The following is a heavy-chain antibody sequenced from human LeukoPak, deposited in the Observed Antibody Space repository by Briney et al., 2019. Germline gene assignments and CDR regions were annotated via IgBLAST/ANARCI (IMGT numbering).Heavy chain of an antibody. CDR2: IHYDGSNN. CDR3: AEDHGSSDSYYFDY. Sequence: PGGSLRLSCAASGFTFSRYAMHWVRQAPGKGLEWVAFIHYDGSNNYYADSVKGRLTISRENSKNTVYLKMNTLRADDTAVYYCAEDHGSSDSYYFDYWGQGTLVTVSS. J-gene: IGHJ4*02. V-gene: IGHV3-30*02. CDR1: GFTFSRYA. D-gene: IGHD2-15*01.